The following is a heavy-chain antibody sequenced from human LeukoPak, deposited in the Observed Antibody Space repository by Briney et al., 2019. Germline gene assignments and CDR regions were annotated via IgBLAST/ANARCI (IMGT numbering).Heavy chain of an antibody. CDR1: GYSFTNYW. CDR2: IYPGDSDS. Sequence: GESLKISCKGSGYSFTNYWIGWVRQMPGKGLEWMGIIYPGDSDSRYSPSFQGQVTISADKSISTAYLQWSSLKASDTAMYYCARSSGPFYCANGVCSSFDYWGQGTLVTVSS. CDR3: ARSSGPFYCANGVCSSFDY. J-gene: IGHJ4*02. V-gene: IGHV5-51*01. D-gene: IGHD2-8*01.